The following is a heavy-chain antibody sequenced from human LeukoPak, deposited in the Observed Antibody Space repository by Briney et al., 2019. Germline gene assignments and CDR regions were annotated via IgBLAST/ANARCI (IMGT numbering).Heavy chain of an antibody. J-gene: IGHJ4*02. V-gene: IGHV4-31*03. CDR3: ARYHCGSTYCPGVDF. Sequence: PSETLSLTCTVSAGSINSGGYFWIWVRQHPGEGLEWTRYIWNSGNSYYNPSLSSRVIISADSSKSTFSLKLSSVTAADTAVYYCARYHCGSTYCPGVDFYGQGTLVTVSS. CDR2: IWNSGNS. CDR1: AGSINSGGYF. D-gene: IGHD2-2*01.